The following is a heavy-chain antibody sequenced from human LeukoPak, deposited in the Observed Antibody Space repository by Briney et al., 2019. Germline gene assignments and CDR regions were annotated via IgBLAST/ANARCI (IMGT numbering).Heavy chain of an antibody. Sequence: GTSVKVSCTASGFTSIGAIMQCGREARGPRLEWIGWIVVGGGNTNCAQKCRERVTITSDMPTSTAYMKLSSLRSEDTAVYYCAAEFDYGSGSYPFDYWGGGTLVTVSS. CDR3: AAEFDYGSGSYPFDY. V-gene: IGHV1-58*02. D-gene: IGHD3-10*01. CDR1: GFTSIGAI. J-gene: IGHJ4*02. CDR2: IVVGGGNT.